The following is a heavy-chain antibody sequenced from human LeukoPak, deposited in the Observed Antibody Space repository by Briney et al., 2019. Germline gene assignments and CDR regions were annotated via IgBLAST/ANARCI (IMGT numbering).Heavy chain of an antibody. CDR2: IIPIFGTA. CDR3: ARVSGYSDSYMDV. V-gene: IGHV1-69*06. CDR1: GGTFSSYA. J-gene: IGHJ6*03. Sequence: GASVKVSCKASGGTFSSYAISWVRQAPGQGLEWMGGIIPIFGTANYAQKFQGRVTITADKSTSTAYMELRSLRSDDTAVYYCARVSGYSDSYMDVWGKGTTVTVSS. D-gene: IGHD2-15*01.